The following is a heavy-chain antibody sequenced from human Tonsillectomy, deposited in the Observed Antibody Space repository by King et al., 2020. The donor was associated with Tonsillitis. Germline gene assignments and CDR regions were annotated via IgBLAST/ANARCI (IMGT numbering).Heavy chain of an antibody. V-gene: IGHV3-9*01. CDR2: ISWNSGSI. D-gene: IGHD3-3*01. J-gene: IGHJ4*02. CDR3: AKATYDFWSGYVDY. Sequence: VQLVESGGGLVQPGRSLRLSCAASGFTFDDYAMHWVRQAPGKGLEWVTGISWNSGSIGYADSVKGRFTISRDNAKNSLYLQMNSLRAEDTALYYCAKATYDFWSGYVDYWGQGTLVTVSS. CDR1: GFTFDDYA.